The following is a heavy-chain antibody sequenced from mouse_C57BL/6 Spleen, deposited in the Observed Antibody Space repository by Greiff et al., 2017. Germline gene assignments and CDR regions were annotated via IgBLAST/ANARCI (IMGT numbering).Heavy chain of an antibody. Sequence: VQLKESGAELVKPGASVKISCKASGYAFSSYWMNWVKQRPGKGLEWIGQIYPGDGDTNYNGKFKGKATLTADKSSSTAYMQLSSLTSEDSAVYFCARGGLLPRYFDVWGTGTTVTVSS. J-gene: IGHJ1*03. CDR3: ARGGLLPRYFDV. V-gene: IGHV1-80*01. D-gene: IGHD2-3*01. CDR1: GYAFSSYW. CDR2: IYPGDGDT.